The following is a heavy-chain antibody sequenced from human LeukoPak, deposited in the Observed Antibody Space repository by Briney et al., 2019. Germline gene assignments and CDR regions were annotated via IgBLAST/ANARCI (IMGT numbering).Heavy chain of an antibody. CDR1: GFTFSSYG. Sequence: GRSLRLSCAASGFTFSSYGMHWVRQAPGKGLEWVAVISYDGSNKYYADSVKGRFTISRDNSKNTLYLQMNSLRAEDTAVYYCAKDEEGHSSGWYGSWGQGTLVTVSS. V-gene: IGHV3-30*18. D-gene: IGHD6-19*01. CDR3: AKDEEGHSSGWYGS. J-gene: IGHJ5*01. CDR2: ISYDGSNK.